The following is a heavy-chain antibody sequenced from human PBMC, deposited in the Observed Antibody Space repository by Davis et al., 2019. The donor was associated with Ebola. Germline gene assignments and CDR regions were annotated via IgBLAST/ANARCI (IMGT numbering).Heavy chain of an antibody. V-gene: IGHV1-8*01. CDR2: MNPNSGNT. J-gene: IGHJ4*02. D-gene: IGHD6-19*01. CDR3: ARRDSSGPQGY. Sequence: ASVKVSCKASGYTFTSYDINWVRQATGQGLEWLGWMNPNSGNTGYAQKFQGRVTMTSITSISTAYMDLSSLTSDDTAVYYCARRDSSGPQGYWGQGTLVTVSS. CDR1: GYTFTSYD.